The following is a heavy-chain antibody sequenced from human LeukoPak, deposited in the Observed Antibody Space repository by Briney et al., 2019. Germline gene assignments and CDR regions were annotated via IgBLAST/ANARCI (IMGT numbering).Heavy chain of an antibody. J-gene: IGHJ3*02. D-gene: IGHD3-9*01. V-gene: IGHV3-11*01. CDR1: GFTFSDYY. CDR3: ARDLGGSTISGSFDI. Sequence: PGGSLRLSCAASGFTFSDYYMSWIRQARGKELDWVAYISYSGTTIYYADSVKGRFTISRDNAKNSLYLQMNSLRAEDTAVYYCARDLGGSTISGSFDIWGQGTMVTVSS. CDR2: ISYSGTTI.